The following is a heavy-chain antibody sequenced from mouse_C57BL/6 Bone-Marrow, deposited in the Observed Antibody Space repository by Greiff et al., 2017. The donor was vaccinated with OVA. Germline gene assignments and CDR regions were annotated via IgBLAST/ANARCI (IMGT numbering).Heavy chain of an antibody. CDR3: ARDLFPDY. CDR1: GYSITSGYY. J-gene: IGHJ2*01. CDR2: ISYDGSN. V-gene: IGHV3-6*01. Sequence: EVHLVESGPGLVKPSQSLSLTCSVTGYSITSGYYWNWIRQFPGNKLEWMGYISYDGSNNYNPSLKNRISITRDTSKNQFFLKLNSVTTEDTATYYCARDLFPDYWGQGTTLTVSS. D-gene: IGHD6-2*01.